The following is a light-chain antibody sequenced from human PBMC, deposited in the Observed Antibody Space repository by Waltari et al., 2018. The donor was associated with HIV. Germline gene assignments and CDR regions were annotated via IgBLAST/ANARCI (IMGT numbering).Light chain of an antibody. CDR3: QVWDSSNEHVV. CDR2: YNS. CDR1: NIGGKA. Sequence: SYVLTQPPSVSVAPGAAATISCGAWNIGGKAVHWYKQQTGQAPVLVTRYNSDRPSGIPDRISGSNSGHTATLTITSVEAGDEATYYCQVWDSSNEHVVFGGGTELTVL. V-gene: IGLV3-21*04. J-gene: IGLJ3*02.